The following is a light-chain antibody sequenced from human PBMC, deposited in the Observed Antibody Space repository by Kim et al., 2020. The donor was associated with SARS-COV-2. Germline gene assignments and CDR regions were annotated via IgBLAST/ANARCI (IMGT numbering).Light chain of an antibody. CDR1: QSVSSK. V-gene: IGKV3-15*01. CDR3: QQYHKWPPLT. J-gene: IGKJ4*01. Sequence: CPGEKVTLSCRASQSVSSKLAWFQQKPGLAPRLLIYDASTRATGIPARFSGSESGTEFTLTISSLQSEDFAVYYCQQYHKWPPLTFGGGTKVDIK. CDR2: DAS.